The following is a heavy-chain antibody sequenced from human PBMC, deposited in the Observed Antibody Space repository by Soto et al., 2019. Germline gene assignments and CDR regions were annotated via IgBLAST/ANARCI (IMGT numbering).Heavy chain of an antibody. D-gene: IGHD3-10*01. CDR1: GYTFSNNF. V-gene: IGHV1-46*01. J-gene: IGHJ4*02. CDR2: INPSTGST. CDR3: ALTIIRGVILYYFDY. Sequence: ASVKVSCKASGYTFSNNFMHWVRQAPGQGLEWMGVINPSTGSTTYAQKFQGGVTMTRDTSTSTVYMELSSLRSEDTAVYYCALTIIRGVILYYFDYWGQGTLVTVSS.